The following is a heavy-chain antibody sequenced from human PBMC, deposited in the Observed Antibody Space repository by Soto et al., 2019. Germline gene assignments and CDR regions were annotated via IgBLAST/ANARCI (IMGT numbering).Heavy chain of an antibody. J-gene: IGHJ4*02. CDR1: GFTFSDYY. Sequence: QVQLVESGGGLVKPGGSLRLSCAASGFTFSDYYMTWIRQAPGKGLEWLSYISSRSTYTKYANSAQGRFTSSRENAKNSLYLQMNSLRAEDTAVYYCARGNYGWYLGDFDYWGQGTLVSASS. CDR3: ARGNYGWYLGDFDY. CDR2: ISSRSTYT. V-gene: IGHV3-11*05. D-gene: IGHD6-19*01.